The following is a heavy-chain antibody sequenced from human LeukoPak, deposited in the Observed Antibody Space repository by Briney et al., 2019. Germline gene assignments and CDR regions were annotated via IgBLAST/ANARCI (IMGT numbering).Heavy chain of an antibody. CDR3: AVVVRGDSGGIDY. Sequence: SETLSLTCTVSGGSISSGGYYWSWIRQHPGKGLEWIGYIYYSGSTYYNPSLKSRVTISVDTSKNQFSLKLSSVTAADTAVYYRAVVVRGDSGGIDYWGQGTLVTVSS. D-gene: IGHD3-10*01. CDR2: IYYSGST. V-gene: IGHV4-31*03. CDR1: GGSISSGGYY. J-gene: IGHJ4*02.